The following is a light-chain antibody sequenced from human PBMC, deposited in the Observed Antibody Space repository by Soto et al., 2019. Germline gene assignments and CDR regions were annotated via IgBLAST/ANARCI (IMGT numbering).Light chain of an antibody. CDR1: SSDVGGYNY. Sequence: QSVRTQPPSASGSPGQSVTISCTGTSSDVGGYNYVSWYQQHPGKAPKLMIYEVSKRPSGVPDRFSGSKSGNTASLTVSGLQAEDEADYYCSSYAGSNNLVFGTGTEVTVL. CDR3: SSYAGSNNLV. J-gene: IGLJ1*01. CDR2: EVS. V-gene: IGLV2-8*01.